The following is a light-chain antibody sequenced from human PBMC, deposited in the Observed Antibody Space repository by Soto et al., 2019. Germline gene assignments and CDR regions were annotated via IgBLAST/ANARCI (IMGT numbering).Light chain of an antibody. J-gene: IGKJ1*01. CDR2: GAS. CDR1: QSVSSN. CDR3: QQYNNWWT. Sequence: EIVMTQSPATLSVSPGERATLSCRASQSVSSNLAWYQQKPGQAPRRLIYGASTRATGIPARFSGSGSGTEFTLTISSLQSAEFAVYYCQQYNNWWTFGQGTKVEIK. V-gene: IGKV3-15*01.